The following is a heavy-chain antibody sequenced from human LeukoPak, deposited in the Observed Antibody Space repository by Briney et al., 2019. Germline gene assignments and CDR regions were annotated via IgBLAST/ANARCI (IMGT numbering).Heavy chain of an antibody. CDR3: ARDREHGGYYYGMDV. V-gene: IGHV3-11*06. J-gene: IGHJ6*02. CDR1: GFTFNDYY. Sequence: GGSLRLSCAASGFTFNDYYMSWIRQAPGKGLEWLSYINIGGTNTHYADSVKGRFTISRDNAKNTLYLQMNSLRAEDTAVYYCARDREHGGYYYGMDVWGQGTTVTVSS. CDR2: INIGGTNT. D-gene: IGHD3-16*01.